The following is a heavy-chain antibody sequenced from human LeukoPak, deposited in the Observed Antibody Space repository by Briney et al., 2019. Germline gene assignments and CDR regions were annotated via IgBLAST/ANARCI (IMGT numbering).Heavy chain of an antibody. CDR3: ARDEEYSSYVY. CDR2: IKKDGSET. V-gene: IGHV3-7*01. D-gene: IGHD4-11*01. CDR1: GFTFSTYW. Sequence: PGGSLRLSCAASGFTFSTYWLTWVRQAPGKGLEWVASIKKDGSETYYVDSLKGRFTISRDNAKNSVYLQLNSPRAEDTAVYYCARDEEYSSYVYWGQGTLVTVSS. J-gene: IGHJ4*02.